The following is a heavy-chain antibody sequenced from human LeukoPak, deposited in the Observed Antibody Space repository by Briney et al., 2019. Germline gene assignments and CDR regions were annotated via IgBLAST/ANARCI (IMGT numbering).Heavy chain of an antibody. D-gene: IGHD3-16*01. CDR3: ARDPGVGGKDISNAFDI. V-gene: IGHV4-34*01. CDR2: IYHSGST. Sequence: SETLSLTCAVYGVSFSGYYWHWIRQPPGKGLEWIGEIYHSGSTKYNPSLKRRVSISADTSKNQSCLKLSSVTAADTAMYYCARDPGVGGKDISNAFDIWGEGTMVTLSS. J-gene: IGHJ3*02. CDR1: GVSFSGYY.